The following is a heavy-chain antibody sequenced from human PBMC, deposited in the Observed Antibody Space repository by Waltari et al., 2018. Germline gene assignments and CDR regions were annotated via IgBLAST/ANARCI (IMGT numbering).Heavy chain of an antibody. J-gene: IGHJ3*02. V-gene: IGHV1-8*01. D-gene: IGHD3-3*01. CDR3: AQGWAIFGVVTVDAFDI. CDR2: VNPNQGKT. CDR1: GYTFTSYD. Sequence: QVQLGQSGAEVKKPGASVKVSCKASGYTFTSYDINWVRQDTGQGLEWMGRVNPNQGKTSHAPKFQGRVPMTRTTPISTADMERSSLRSEDTAVYYCAQGWAIFGVVTVDAFDIWGQWTMVTVSS.